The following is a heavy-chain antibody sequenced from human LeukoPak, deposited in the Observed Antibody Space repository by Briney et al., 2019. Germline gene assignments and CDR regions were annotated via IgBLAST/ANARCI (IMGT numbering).Heavy chain of an antibody. D-gene: IGHD3-22*01. V-gene: IGHV4-34*01. CDR1: GGSFSGYY. Sequence: SETLSLTCAVYGGSFSGYYWSWIRQPPGKGLEWIGEINHSGSTNYNPSLKSRVTISVDTSKNQFSLKLSSVTAADTAVYYCASGSSSGCWALYYFDYWGQGTLVTVSS. CDR3: ASGSSSGCWALYYFDY. J-gene: IGHJ4*02. CDR2: INHSGST.